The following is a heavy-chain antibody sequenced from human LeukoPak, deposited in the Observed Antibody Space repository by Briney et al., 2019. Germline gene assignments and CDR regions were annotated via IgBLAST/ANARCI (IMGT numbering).Heavy chain of an antibody. Sequence: GASVKVSCKASGYTFTSYVINWVRQATEQGLDWMGWMNPNRGNTGYAQKVLRRVTITRNTSIHTAYMELSDLTAEDRAGDVFARVGDGDFGVVYYYYMDVWGKGTTVTVSS. CDR3: ARVGDGDFGVVYYYYMDV. CDR1: GYTFTSYV. CDR2: MNPNRGNT. V-gene: IGHV1-8*03. D-gene: IGHD4-17*01. J-gene: IGHJ6*03.